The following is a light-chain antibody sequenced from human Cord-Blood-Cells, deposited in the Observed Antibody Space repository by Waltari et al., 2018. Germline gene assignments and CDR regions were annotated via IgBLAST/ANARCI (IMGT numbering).Light chain of an antibody. CDR1: SSHVGCYNY. CDR3: ISYAGSNNLV. CDR2: EVS. J-gene: IGLJ2*01. Sequence: QSALTPPPSAPGSPGQSVTISCTGTSSHVGCYNYFSRYQQHPGKAPKLMIYEVSKRPSGVPDRFSGSKSGNTASLAVSGLQAEDEADYYCISYAGSNNLVFGGGTKLTVL. V-gene: IGLV2-8*01.